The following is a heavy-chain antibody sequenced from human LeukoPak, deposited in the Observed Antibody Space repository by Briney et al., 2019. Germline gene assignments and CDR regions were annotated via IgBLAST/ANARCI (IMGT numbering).Heavy chain of an antibody. Sequence: GGSLRLSCAASGFTFSYHGYHWVRQAPGKGLEWVAVIGVDGSKKYYTDSVKGRFIVSRDNSKNTLYLQMNSLRAEDTAVYYCARDRVVGATTGFDPWGQGTLVTVSS. J-gene: IGHJ5*02. CDR3: ARDRVVGATTGFDP. CDR1: GFTFSYHG. D-gene: IGHD1-26*01. V-gene: IGHV3-33*01. CDR2: IGVDGSKK.